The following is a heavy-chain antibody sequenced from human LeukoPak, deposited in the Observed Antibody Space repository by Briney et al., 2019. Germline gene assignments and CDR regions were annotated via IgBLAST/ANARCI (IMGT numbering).Heavy chain of an antibody. V-gene: IGHV1-69*06. J-gene: IGHJ6*04. CDR2: IIPIFGTA. CDR1: GGTFSSYA. D-gene: IGHD2-2*01. CDR3: ARGVDIVVVPAAYTTTYYYYGMDV. Sequence: SVKVSCKASGGTFSSYAISWVRQAPGQGLKWMGGIIPIFGTANYAQKFQGRVTITADKSTSTAYMELSSLRSEDTAVYYCARGVDIVVVPAAYTTTYYYYGMDVWGKGTTVTVSS.